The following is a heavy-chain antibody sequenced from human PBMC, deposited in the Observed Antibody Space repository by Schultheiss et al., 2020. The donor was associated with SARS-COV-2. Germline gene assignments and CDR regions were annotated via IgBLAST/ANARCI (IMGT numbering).Heavy chain of an antibody. CDR3: ARDQSTTVTINYYYYGMDV. Sequence: ASVKVSCKASGGTFSSYTISWVRQAPGQGLEWMGWISAYNGNTNYAQKLQGRVTITRDTSASTAYMELSSLRSEDTAVYYCARDQSTTVTINYYYYGMDVWGQGTTVTVSS. D-gene: IGHD4-17*01. J-gene: IGHJ6*02. CDR2: ISAYNGNT. CDR1: GGTFSSYT. V-gene: IGHV1-18*01.